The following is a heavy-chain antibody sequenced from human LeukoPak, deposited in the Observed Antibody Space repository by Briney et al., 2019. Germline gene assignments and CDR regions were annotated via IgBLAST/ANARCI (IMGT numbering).Heavy chain of an antibody. CDR2: IKQDGSER. CDR3: GKSMDV. CDR1: GFTFSSYW. J-gene: IGHJ6*02. V-gene: IGHV3-7*01. Sequence: GGSLRLSCAASGFTFSSYWMNWVRQAPGKGLEWVAHIKQDGSERYYADSVKGRFTISRDNAKNSLYLQMNSLRAEDTAVYYCGKSMDVWGQGTTVTVSS.